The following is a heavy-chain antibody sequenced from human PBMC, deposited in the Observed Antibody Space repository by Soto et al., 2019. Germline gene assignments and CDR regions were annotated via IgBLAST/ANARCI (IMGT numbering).Heavy chain of an antibody. J-gene: IGHJ3*02. D-gene: IGHD3-16*02. CDR3: ARGGGYIWGSYRYPPDAFDI. CDR2: IYHSGST. CDR1: SGSISSSNW. Sequence: QVQLQESGPGLVKPSGTLSLTCAVSSGSISSSNWWSWVRQPPGKGLEWIGEIYHSGSTNYNPSLKRRVTISVDKSKNQFSVEGGCVTAADTTVYYCARGGGYIWGSYRYPPDAFDIWGQGTMVTVSS. V-gene: IGHV4-4*02.